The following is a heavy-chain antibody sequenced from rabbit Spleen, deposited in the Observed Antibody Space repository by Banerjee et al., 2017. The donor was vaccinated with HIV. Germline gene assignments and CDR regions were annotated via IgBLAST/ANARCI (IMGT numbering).Heavy chain of an antibody. J-gene: IGHJ3*01. CDR2: IYSYSGDT. CDR1: GFSFSSYYW. CDR3: ARGSAAMTMLITGYYLGL. V-gene: IGHV1S45*01. D-gene: IGHD2-1*01. Sequence: QEQLEESGGDLVQPEGSLTLTCTASGFSFSSYYWICWVRQAPGKGLELIACIYSYSGDTGYATWAKGRFTISKTSSTTVTLQMASLTVADTATYFCARGSAAMTMLITGYYLGLWGQGTLVTVS.